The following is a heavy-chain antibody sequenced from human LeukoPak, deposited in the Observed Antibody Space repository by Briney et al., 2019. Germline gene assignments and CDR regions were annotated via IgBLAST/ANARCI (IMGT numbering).Heavy chain of an antibody. Sequence: SETLSLTCTVSGGSISSYYWGWVRQPPGEGLEGVGSIYYSGSTYYNPSLKSRVTISVDTSKNQFSLKLSSVTAADTAVYYCATGYCSGGSCYHPDYWGQGTLVTVSS. CDR3: ATGYCSGGSCYHPDY. J-gene: IGHJ4*02. CDR2: IYYSGST. D-gene: IGHD2-15*01. V-gene: IGHV4-39*07. CDR1: GGSISSYY.